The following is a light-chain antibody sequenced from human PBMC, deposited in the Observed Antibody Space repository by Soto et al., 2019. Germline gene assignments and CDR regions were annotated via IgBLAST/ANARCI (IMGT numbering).Light chain of an antibody. CDR2: AAS. J-gene: IGKJ1*01. Sequence: IQMTQSPSSLSASTGDRVTITCRDSQGISSYLAWYQQTPGKAPKLLIYAASTLPSGVPSRFSGSGSGTDFTLTISCLQSEDFATYYCQQYYSYPLTFGHGTKVDIK. CDR3: QQYYSYPLT. V-gene: IGKV1-8*01. CDR1: QGISSY.